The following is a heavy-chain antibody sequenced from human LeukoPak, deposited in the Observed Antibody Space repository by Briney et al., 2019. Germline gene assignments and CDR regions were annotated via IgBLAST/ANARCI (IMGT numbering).Heavy chain of an antibody. J-gene: IGHJ5*02. D-gene: IGHD1-26*01. V-gene: IGHV4-39*01. CDR2: IYYSGST. CDR1: DGSISSSSYY. Sequence: SETLSLTCTVSDGSISSSSYYWGWIRQPPGQGLEWIGSIYYSGSTYYNPSLKSRVTISVDTSKNQFSLKLSSVTAADTAVYYCASHLARSNWFDPWGQGTLVTVSS. CDR3: ASHLARSNWFDP.